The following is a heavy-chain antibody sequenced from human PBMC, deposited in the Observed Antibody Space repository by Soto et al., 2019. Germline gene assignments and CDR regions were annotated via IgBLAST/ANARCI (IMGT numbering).Heavy chain of an antibody. J-gene: IGHJ4*02. Sequence: QITLKESGHTLVKPTQTLTLTCTFSGFSLSTSGVGVGWIRQPPGKALERLALIYWDDAQRYSPSLKSRLTITKDSPKHQVVLTMTNMDPVATATDYCADWQWAWLDYWGQRTTVTVSS. CDR1: GFSLSTSGVG. D-gene: IGHD6-19*01. V-gene: IGHV2-5*02. CDR3: ADWQWAWLDY. CDR2: IYWDDAQ.